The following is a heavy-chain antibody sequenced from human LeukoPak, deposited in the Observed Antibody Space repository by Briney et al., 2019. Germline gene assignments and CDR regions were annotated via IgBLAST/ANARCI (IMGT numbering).Heavy chain of an antibody. CDR2: ISGSGGST. D-gene: IGHD3-3*01. J-gene: IGHJ5*02. CDR3: VVSDFWSGYYDHNWFDP. V-gene: IGHV3-23*01. Sequence: GGSLRLSCAASGFTFSSYAMSWVRQAPGRGLEWVSAISGSGGSTYYADSVKGRFTISRDNSKNTLYLQMNSLRVEDTAIYYCVVSDFWSGYYDHNWFDPWGQGILVTVSS. CDR1: GFTFSSYA.